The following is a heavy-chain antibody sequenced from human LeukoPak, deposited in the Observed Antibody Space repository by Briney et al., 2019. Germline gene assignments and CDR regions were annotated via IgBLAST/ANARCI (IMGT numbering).Heavy chain of an antibody. Sequence: SVKVSCKASGGTFSSYAISWVRQAPGQGLEWMGRIIPILGIANYARKFQGRVTITADKSTSTAYMELSSLRSEDTAVYYCARHYYYDSSGQQHPLDYWGQGTLVTVSS. J-gene: IGHJ4*02. D-gene: IGHD3-22*01. CDR1: GGTFSSYA. V-gene: IGHV1-69*04. CDR3: ARHYYYDSSGQQHPLDY. CDR2: IIPILGIA.